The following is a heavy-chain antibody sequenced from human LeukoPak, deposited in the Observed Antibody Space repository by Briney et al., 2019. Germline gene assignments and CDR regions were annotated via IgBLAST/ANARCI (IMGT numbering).Heavy chain of an antibody. CDR2: IYYSGST. CDR3: ARGSGIAVAVTYYYYMDV. J-gene: IGHJ6*03. CDR1: GGSISSYY. D-gene: IGHD6-19*01. V-gene: IGHV4-59*01. Sequence: SETLSLTCTVSGGSISSYYWSWIRQPPGKGLEWIGYIYYSGSTNYNPSLKSRVTISVDTSKNQFSLKLSSVTAADTAVYYCARGSGIAVAVTYYYYMDVWGKGTTVTISS.